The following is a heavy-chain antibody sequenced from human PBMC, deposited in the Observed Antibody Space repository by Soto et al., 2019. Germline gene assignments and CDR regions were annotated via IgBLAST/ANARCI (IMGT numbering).Heavy chain of an antibody. Sequence: SETLSLTCTVSGGSISRVDYFWIWIRQPPGEGLEWIGYIYYSGSTYYNPSLKSRVTISVDTSKNQISLKLSSVTAADTAVYYCAGGCSSTSCYPWGQGTLVTVSS. V-gene: IGHV4-30-4*01. CDR1: GGSISRVDYF. J-gene: IGHJ5*02. D-gene: IGHD2-2*01. CDR2: IYYSGST. CDR3: AGGCSSTSCYP.